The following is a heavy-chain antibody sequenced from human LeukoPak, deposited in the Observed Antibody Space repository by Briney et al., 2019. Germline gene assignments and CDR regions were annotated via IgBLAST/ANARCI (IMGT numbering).Heavy chain of an antibody. D-gene: IGHD6-19*01. V-gene: IGHV3-48*03. Sequence: GGSLRLSCAASGFTFGSYEMNWVRQAPGKGLEWVSYISSSGSTIYYADSVKGRFTISRDNAKNSLYLQMNSLRAEDTAVYYCVLAVAAHFDYWGQGTLVTVSS. J-gene: IGHJ4*02. CDR1: GFTFGSYE. CDR3: VLAVAAHFDY. CDR2: ISSSGSTI.